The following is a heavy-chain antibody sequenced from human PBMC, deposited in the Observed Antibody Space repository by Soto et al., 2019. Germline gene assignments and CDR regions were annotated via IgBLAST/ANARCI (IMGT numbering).Heavy chain of an antibody. CDR2: ISWNSGII. CDR1: GFTFDDYA. CDR3: VKGTAGTVDY. J-gene: IGHJ4*02. D-gene: IGHD6-19*01. V-gene: IGHV3-9*01. Sequence: EVQLVESGGGLVQPGRSLRLSCAASGFTFDDYAIHWVRQAPGKGLEWVSGISWNSGIIGYAYSVKGRFTIARDHATNSLYLQMNCLRPEDTALYYCVKGTAGTVDYWGQGTLVTVSS.